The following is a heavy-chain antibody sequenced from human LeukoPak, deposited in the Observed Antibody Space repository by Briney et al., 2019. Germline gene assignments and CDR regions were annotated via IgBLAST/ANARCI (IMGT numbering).Heavy chain of an antibody. Sequence: PSETLSLTCTVSGASITSNYWSWIRQPAGKGLEWIGRIHHTGSTKYNPSLKSRVTTSIDTSKKQFSLRLISVNEADTAVYYCASFGTTYGFDYWGLGTLLTVSS. J-gene: IGHJ4*02. CDR2: IHHTGST. V-gene: IGHV4-4*07. CDR3: ASFGTTYGFDY. CDR1: GASITSNY. D-gene: IGHD1-14*01.